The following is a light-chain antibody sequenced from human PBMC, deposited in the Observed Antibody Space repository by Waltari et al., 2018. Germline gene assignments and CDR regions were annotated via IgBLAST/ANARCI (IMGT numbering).Light chain of an antibody. CDR2: VNSDGSH. V-gene: IGLV4-69*01. CDR3: QTGGHGTWV. J-gene: IGLJ3*02. CDR1: SGHRTTT. Sequence: QLVLTQSPSASASLGASVTPTCTLSSGHRTTTIAWLQQQPEKGPRYLMNVNSDGSHNKGVGIPDRFSGSSSGAERYLTISSLQSEDEADYYCQTGGHGTWVFGGGTRLTVL.